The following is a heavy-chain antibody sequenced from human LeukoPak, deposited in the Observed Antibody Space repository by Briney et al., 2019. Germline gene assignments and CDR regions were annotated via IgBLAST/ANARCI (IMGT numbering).Heavy chain of an antibody. Sequence: SVKVSCKASGGTFSSYAISWVRQAPGQGLEWMGGIIPIFGTANHAQKFQGRVTITADESTSTAYMELSSLRSEDTAVYYCARFYDSSGWYFQHWGQGTLVTVSS. CDR1: GGTFSSYA. D-gene: IGHD3-22*01. CDR2: IIPIFGTA. J-gene: IGHJ1*01. V-gene: IGHV1-69*13. CDR3: ARFYDSSGWYFQH.